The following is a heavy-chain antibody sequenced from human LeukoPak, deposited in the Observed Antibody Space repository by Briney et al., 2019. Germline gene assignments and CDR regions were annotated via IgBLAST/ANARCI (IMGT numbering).Heavy chain of an antibody. CDR3: ANISPDTSGP. J-gene: IGHJ5*02. Sequence: PGGSLRLSCAASGFTFSSFGMHWVRRAPGKGLERVAVIGDNGSDKYYADSVKGRFTISRDNAKNTLYLQMNSLRAEDTAVYYCANISPDTSGPWGQGTLVTVSS. CDR2: IGDNGSDK. CDR1: GFTFSSFG. V-gene: IGHV3-33*03. D-gene: IGHD3-22*01.